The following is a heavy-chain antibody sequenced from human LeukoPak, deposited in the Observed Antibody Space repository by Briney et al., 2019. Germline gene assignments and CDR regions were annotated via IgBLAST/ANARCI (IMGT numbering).Heavy chain of an antibody. J-gene: IGHJ3*02. Sequence: PGRSLRLSCAASGFTFSSYAMHRVRQAPGKGLEWVAVISYDGSNKYYADSVKGRFTISRDNSKNTLYLQMNSLRAEDTAVYYCARDRQYSSSLGAFDIWGQGTMVTVSS. D-gene: IGHD6-6*01. CDR2: ISYDGSNK. CDR3: ARDRQYSSSLGAFDI. V-gene: IGHV3-30*04. CDR1: GFTFSSYA.